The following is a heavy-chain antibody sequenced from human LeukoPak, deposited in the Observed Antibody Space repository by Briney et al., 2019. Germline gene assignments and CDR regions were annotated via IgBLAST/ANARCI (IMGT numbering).Heavy chain of an antibody. CDR2: IVVGSGNT. J-gene: IGHJ6*02. V-gene: IGHV1-58*01. Sequence: SVKVSCKASGFTFTSSAVQWVRQARGQRLEWIGWIVVGSGNTNYAQKFQERVTITRDTSTSTAYMELSSLRSEDTAVYYCAAEAPSYSSSSSYYYYGMDVWGQGTTVTVSS. CDR1: GFTFTSSA. D-gene: IGHD6-6*01. CDR3: AAEAPSYSSSSSYYYYGMDV.